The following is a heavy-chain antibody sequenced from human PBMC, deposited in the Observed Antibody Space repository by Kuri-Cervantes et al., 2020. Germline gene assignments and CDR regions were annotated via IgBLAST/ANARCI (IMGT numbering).Heavy chain of an antibody. Sequence: ASVKVSCKASGYTFTSYDINWVRQATGQGLEWMGWMNPNSGNTGYAQKFQGRVTITTDESTSTAYMELSSLRSEDTAVYYCARDRSNYAANWFDPWGQGTLVTVSS. J-gene: IGHJ5*02. V-gene: IGHV1-8*03. CDR3: ARDRSNYAANWFDP. CDR2: MNPNSGNT. CDR1: GYTFTSYD. D-gene: IGHD4-11*01.